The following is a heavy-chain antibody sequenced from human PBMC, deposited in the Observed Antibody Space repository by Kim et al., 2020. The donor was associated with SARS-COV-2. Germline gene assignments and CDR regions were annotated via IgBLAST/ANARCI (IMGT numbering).Heavy chain of an antibody. Sequence: SETLSLTCTVSGGSISSSNYYWGWIRQPPGKGLDWIGSIYYSGSTYYNPSLKSRVTISVDTSKNQFSLKLSSVTAADTAVYYCARHSYRSDWFYYYGMDVWGQGTTVTVSS. CDR1: GGSISSSNYY. CDR3: ARHSYRSDWFYYYGMDV. D-gene: IGHD6-19*01. V-gene: IGHV4-39*01. J-gene: IGHJ6*02. CDR2: IYYSGST.